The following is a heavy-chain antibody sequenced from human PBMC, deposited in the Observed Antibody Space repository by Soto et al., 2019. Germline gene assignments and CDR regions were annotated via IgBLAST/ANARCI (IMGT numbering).Heavy chain of an antibody. J-gene: IGHJ5*02. D-gene: IGHD5-18*01. V-gene: IGHV4-61*08. CDR2: IDYIERT. Sequence: SETLSLTCTVSGGSISSGGYYWSWIRQAPGKGLEWIGYIDYIERTFYNPSLESRVTISVDTSKNQFSLSLSSVIAADTGVYYCAKETPGGYGYASWGQGILVTVSS. CDR1: GGSISSGGYY. CDR3: AKETPGGYGYAS.